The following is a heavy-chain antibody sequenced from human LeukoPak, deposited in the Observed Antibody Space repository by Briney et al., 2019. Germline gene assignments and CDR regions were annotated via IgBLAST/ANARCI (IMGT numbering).Heavy chain of an antibody. Sequence: GGSLRLSCAASGFTFDKYSMNWVRQAPGKGLEWVSHISSASITIYYADSVKGRFTISRDNAKSSLYLHMTSLRAEDTALYYCTRDYYRSGSYAVDFWGQGTLVTVSS. V-gene: IGHV3-48*01. J-gene: IGHJ4*02. CDR2: ISSASITI. CDR1: GFTFDKYS. D-gene: IGHD3-10*01. CDR3: TRDYYRSGSYAVDF.